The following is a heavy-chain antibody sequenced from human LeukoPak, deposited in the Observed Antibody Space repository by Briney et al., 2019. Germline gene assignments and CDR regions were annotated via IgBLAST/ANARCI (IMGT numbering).Heavy chain of an antibody. J-gene: IGHJ3*02. D-gene: IGHD3-10*01. CDR1: GFAFSSYD. CDR3: ARLGERTTMIRGVIVEAFDI. Sequence: GGSLRLSCAASGFAFSSYDMNWVRQAPGKGREGVSYIRSSGSIVYYADSVKGRFTISRDNAQNSLHLQMNSLRDEDTAVYYCARLGERTTMIRGVIVEAFDIWGQGTMVTVSS. V-gene: IGHV3-48*03. CDR2: IRSSGSIV.